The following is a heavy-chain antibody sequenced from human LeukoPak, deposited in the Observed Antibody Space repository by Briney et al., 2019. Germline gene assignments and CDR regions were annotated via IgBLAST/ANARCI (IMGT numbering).Heavy chain of an antibody. Sequence: SETLSLTCAVYGGSFSGYYWSWIRQPPGKGLEWIGEINHSGSTNYNPSLKSRVTISVDTSKNQFSLKLSSVTPEDTAVYYCAGDLSLGSRSFDYWGQGTLVTVSS. CDR1: GGSFSGYY. J-gene: IGHJ4*02. V-gene: IGHV4-34*01. CDR3: AGDLSLGSRSFDY. D-gene: IGHD1-26*01. CDR2: INHSGST.